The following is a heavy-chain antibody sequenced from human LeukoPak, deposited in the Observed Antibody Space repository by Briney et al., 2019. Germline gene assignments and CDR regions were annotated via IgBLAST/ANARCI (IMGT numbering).Heavy chain of an antibody. CDR1: GGSISSNNW. D-gene: IGHD3-3*01. CDR2: IYHSGSP. CDR3: AREISPTFWGGYYTYYYYGMDV. J-gene: IGHJ6*02. Sequence: SETLSLTCAVSGGSISSNNWWGWVRQPPGKGLEWIGEIYHSGSPNYNPSLKSRVTISVDKSRNHFSLNLSSVTAADTAVYYCAREISPTFWGGYYTYYYYGMDVWGQGTTVTVSS. V-gene: IGHV4-4*02.